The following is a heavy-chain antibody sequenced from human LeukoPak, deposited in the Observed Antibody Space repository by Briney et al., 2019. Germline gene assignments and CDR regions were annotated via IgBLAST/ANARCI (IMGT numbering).Heavy chain of an antibody. CDR3: ARERRADNWFDP. J-gene: IGHJ5*02. CDR1: GFTFSSYA. V-gene: IGHV3-30*04. Sequence: PGGSLRLSCAASGFTFSSYATHWVRQAPGKGLEWVAVISYDGSNKYYADSVKGRFTISRDNSKNTLYLQMNSLRAEDTAVYYCARERRADNWFDPWGQGTLVTVSS. CDR2: ISYDGSNK.